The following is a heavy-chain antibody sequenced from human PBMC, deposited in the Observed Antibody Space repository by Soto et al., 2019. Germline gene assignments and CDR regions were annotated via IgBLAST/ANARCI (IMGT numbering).Heavy chain of an antibody. CDR3: ARDLSTTVVTPGGMDV. V-gene: IGHV3-30-3*01. J-gene: IGHJ6*02. Sequence: GGSLRLSCAASGFTFSSYAMHWVRQAPGKGLEWVAVISYDGSNKYYADSVKGRFTISRDNSKNTLYLQMNSLRAEDTAVYYCARDLSTTVVTPGGMDVWGQGTTVTVPS. CDR1: GFTFSSYA. CDR2: ISYDGSNK. D-gene: IGHD4-17*01.